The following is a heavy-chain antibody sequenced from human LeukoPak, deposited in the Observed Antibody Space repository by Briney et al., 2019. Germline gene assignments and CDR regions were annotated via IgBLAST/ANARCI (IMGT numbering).Heavy chain of an antibody. CDR1: GFTFRNYN. J-gene: IGHJ4*02. Sequence: GGSLRLSCAASGFTFRNYNMFWARQAPGKGLEWISFTEGTGTIIHYADSVKGRFTISRDNARNTLHLQMNSLRADDTAVYYCVVGGGIYWGQGTLVTVS. V-gene: IGHV3-48*04. D-gene: IGHD1-26*01. CDR3: VVGGGIY. CDR2: TEGTGTII.